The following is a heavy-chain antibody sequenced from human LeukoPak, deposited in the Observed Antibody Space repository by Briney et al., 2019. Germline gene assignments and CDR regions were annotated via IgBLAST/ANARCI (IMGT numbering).Heavy chain of an antibody. D-gene: IGHD2/OR15-2a*01. CDR1: GYTLTELS. V-gene: IGHV1-24*01. CDR2: FDPEDGET. J-gene: IGHJ4*02. Sequence: ASVKVSCRVSGYTLTELSTHWVRQAPGKGLEWMGGFDPEDGETIYAQKFQGRVTMTEDTSTDTAYMELSSLRSEDTAVYYCATGKLRIAPFDYWGQGTLVTVSS. CDR3: ATGKLRIAPFDY.